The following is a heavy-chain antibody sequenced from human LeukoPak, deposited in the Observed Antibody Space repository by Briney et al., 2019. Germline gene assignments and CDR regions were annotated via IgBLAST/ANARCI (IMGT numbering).Heavy chain of an antibody. CDR2: MNPNSGNT. D-gene: IGHD2-2*01. Sequence: ASVKVSCKASGYTFTSHGINWVRQATGQGLEWMGWMNPNSGNTGYAQKFQGRVTITRNTSISTAYMELSSLRSEDTAVYYCARDSSTSCFDYWGQGTLVTVSS. V-gene: IGHV1-8*01. J-gene: IGHJ4*02. CDR3: ARDSSTSCFDY. CDR1: GYTFTSHG.